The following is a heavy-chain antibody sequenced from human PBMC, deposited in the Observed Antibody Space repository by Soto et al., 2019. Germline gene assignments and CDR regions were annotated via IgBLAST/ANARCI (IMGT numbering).Heavy chain of an antibody. CDR2: ITPYNGNT. CDR1: GYTFANYG. V-gene: IGHV1-18*01. D-gene: IGHD3-22*01. Sequence: ASVKVSCKASGYTFANYGISWVRQAPGQGLEWMGWITPYNGNTNYAQKFQGRVTITTDKSTSTAYMELRSLRYDDTAVYYCARIRSDSSSYFLDYWGQGTPVTVSS. J-gene: IGHJ4*02. CDR3: ARIRSDSSSYFLDY.